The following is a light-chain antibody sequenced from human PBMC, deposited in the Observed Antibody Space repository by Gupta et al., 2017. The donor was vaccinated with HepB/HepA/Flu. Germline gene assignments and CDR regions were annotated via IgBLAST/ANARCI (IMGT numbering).Light chain of an antibody. V-gene: IGKV3-15*01. CDR2: GAS. Sequence: EIVMTQSPATRSVSPGERATLSCRASQSVSSNLAWYQQKPGQAPRLLIYGASTRATGIPARFSGSGSGTEFTLTISSLQSEDFALYYCQQYDNWPPLTFGGGTKVEIK. CDR1: QSVSSN. CDR3: QQYDNWPPLT. J-gene: IGKJ4*01.